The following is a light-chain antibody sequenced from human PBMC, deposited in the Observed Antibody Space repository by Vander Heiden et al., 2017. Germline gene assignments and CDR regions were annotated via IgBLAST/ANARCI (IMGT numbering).Light chain of an antibody. Sequence: DIQMTQSPSTLSASVGDRVTITCRASQSISSWLSWYQQKPGKAPKLLIYDASSMESAVPSRCSGSGSGTEFSLTISSLQPDDFATYYCQQYNSYSPYTFGQGTKLEIK. CDR2: DAS. V-gene: IGKV1-5*01. CDR1: QSISSW. J-gene: IGKJ2*01. CDR3: QQYNSYSPYT.